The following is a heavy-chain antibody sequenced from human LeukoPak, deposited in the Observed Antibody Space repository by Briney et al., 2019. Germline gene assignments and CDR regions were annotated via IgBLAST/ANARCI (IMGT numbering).Heavy chain of an antibody. CDR1: GGSFSGYY. Sequence: PSETLSLTCAVYGGSFSGYYWSWIRQPPGKGLEWIGEINHSGSTNYNPSLKSRVTISVDTSKNQFSLKLSSVTAADTAVYYCAGGGVHDYVWGSYRSIDYWGQGTLVTVSS. J-gene: IGHJ4*02. CDR3: AGGGVHDYVWGSYRSIDY. CDR2: INHSGST. V-gene: IGHV4-34*01. D-gene: IGHD3-16*02.